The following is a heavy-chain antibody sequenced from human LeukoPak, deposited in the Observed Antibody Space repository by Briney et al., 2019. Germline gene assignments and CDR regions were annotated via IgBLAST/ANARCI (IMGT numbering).Heavy chain of an antibody. J-gene: IGHJ3*02. CDR3: AKDPPGSGLFDI. CDR2: ITYDGSNK. CDR1: GFTFSGYS. D-gene: IGHD3-10*01. V-gene: IGHV3-30-3*01. Sequence: GGSLRLSCVTSGFTFSGYSMHWVRQAPGKGLEWVAVITYDGSNKYYTDSVKGRFTISRDNSKNTLYLQMNSLRAEDTAVYYCAKDPPGSGLFDIWGQGTMVTVSS.